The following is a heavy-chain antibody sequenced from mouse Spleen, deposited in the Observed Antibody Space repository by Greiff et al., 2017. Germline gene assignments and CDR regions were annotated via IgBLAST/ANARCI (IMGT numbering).Heavy chain of an antibody. CDR1: GYTFTDYY. D-gene: IGHD2-14*01. CDR2: INPNNGGT. CDR3: ARTDYRYDGSDWFAY. Sequence: VQLQQSGPELVKPGASVKISCKASGYTFTDYYMNWVKQSHGKSLEWIGDINPNNGGTSYNQKFKGKATLTVDKSSSTAYMELRSLTSEDSAVYYCARTDYRYDGSDWFAYWGQGTLVTVSA. V-gene: IGHV1-26*01. J-gene: IGHJ3*01.